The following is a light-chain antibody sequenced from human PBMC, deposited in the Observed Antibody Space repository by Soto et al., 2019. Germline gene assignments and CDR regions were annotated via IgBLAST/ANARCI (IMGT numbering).Light chain of an antibody. V-gene: IGLV2-14*03. CDR1: SSDVGGYNY. CDR3: SSYTSSSTLV. CDR2: DVS. J-gene: IGLJ2*01. Sequence: QSVLTKPASVSGSPGQSITISCTGTSSDVGGYNYVSWYQQHPGKAPKLIIYDVSNRPSGVSNRFSGSKSGNTASLTISGLEAEDEADYYCSSYTSSSTLVFGGGTKLTVL.